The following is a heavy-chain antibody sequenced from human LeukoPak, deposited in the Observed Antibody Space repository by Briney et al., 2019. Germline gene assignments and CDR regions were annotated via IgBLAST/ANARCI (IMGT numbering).Heavy chain of an antibody. CDR3: ARGRGGIVVVPAAVLIDY. CDR1: GYTFTGYY. D-gene: IGHD2-2*01. V-gene: IGHV1-2*06. Sequence: ASVKVSCKASGYTFTGYYMHWVRQAPGQGLEWMGRINPNSGGTNYAQKFQGRVTMTRDTSISTAYMELSRLRSDDTAVYYCARGRGGIVVVPAAVLIDYWGQGTLVTVSS. J-gene: IGHJ4*02. CDR2: INPNSGGT.